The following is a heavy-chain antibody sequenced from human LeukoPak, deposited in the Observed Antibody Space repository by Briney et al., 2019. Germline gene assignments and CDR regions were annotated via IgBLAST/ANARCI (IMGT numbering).Heavy chain of an antibody. CDR1: GFTFSSFA. D-gene: IGHD1-26*01. CDR3: AKGLSGSYPYYYYGMDV. V-gene: IGHV3-64*01. CDR2: ICSNGGCT. Sequence: GGSLSLSCAASGFTFSSFAMHWVRQAPGKQLEDVSAICSNGGCTYYANSVKGRFTIPRDNANNSLYLQMNSLRAEDTALYYCAKGLSGSYPYYYYGMDVWGQGTTVTVSS. J-gene: IGHJ6*02.